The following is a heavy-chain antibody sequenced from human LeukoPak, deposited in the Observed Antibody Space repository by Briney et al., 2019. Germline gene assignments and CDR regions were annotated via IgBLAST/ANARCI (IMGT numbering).Heavy chain of an antibody. V-gene: IGHV3-21*01. CDR2: ITYSSSYI. D-gene: IGHD4-11*01. CDR1: GFTFSSFS. CDR3: ARVLSNYYYMDV. J-gene: IGHJ6*03. Sequence: GGSLRLSCAASGFTFSSFSMNWVRQAPGKGLEWVSSITYSSSYIYSADSVKGRFTISRDNARNSLYLQMDSLRAEDTAVYYCARVLSNYYYMDVWGKGTTVTVS.